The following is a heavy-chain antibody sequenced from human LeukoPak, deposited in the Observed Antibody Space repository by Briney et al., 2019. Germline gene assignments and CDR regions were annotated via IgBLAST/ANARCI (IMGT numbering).Heavy chain of an antibody. CDR2: ISWNSYSI. CDR3: ARVEWELLQDAFDI. J-gene: IGHJ3*02. D-gene: IGHD1-26*01. CDR1: GFTFDDYA. V-gene: IGHV3-9*03. Sequence: GRSLRLSCAASGFTFDDYAMHWVRQAPGKGLEWVSGISWNSYSIGYADSVKGRFTISRDNAKNSLYLHMNSLRAEDMALYYCARVEWELLQDAFDIWGQGTMVTVSS.